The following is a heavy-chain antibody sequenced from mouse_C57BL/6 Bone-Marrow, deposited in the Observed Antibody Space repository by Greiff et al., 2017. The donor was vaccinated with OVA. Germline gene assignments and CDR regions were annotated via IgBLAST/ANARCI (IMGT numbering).Heavy chain of an antibody. J-gene: IGHJ4*01. CDR2: IYPGGGYT. Sequence: VQLQQSGAELVRPGTSVQMSCKASGYTFTNYWIGWAKQRPGHGLEWIGDIYPGGGYTNYNEKFKGKATLTADKSSSTAYMQFSSLTSEDSAIYYCARGYYGSSYAMDYWGQGTSVTVSS. CDR3: ARGYYGSSYAMDY. D-gene: IGHD1-1*01. V-gene: IGHV1-63*01. CDR1: GYTFTNYW.